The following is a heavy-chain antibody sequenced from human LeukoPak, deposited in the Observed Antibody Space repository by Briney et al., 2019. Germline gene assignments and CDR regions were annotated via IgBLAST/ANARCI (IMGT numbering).Heavy chain of an antibody. J-gene: IGHJ4*02. D-gene: IGHD1-26*01. CDR3: ARDSHSGSYYRLDY. CDR2: IYSGGST. CDR1: EFIVSSNY. Sequence: LSGGYLRLSCAASEFIVSSNYMSWVRQAPGKGLEWVSVIYSGGSTYYADSVKGRFTISRDNSKNTLYLQMNSLRAEDTAVYYCARDSHSGSYYRLDYWGQGTLVTVSS. V-gene: IGHV3-53*01.